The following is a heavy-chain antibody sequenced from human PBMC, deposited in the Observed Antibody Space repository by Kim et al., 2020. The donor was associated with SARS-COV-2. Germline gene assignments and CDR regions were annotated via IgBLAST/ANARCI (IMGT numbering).Heavy chain of an antibody. CDR1: GFSFSSYV. CDR3: ANAGTAGSRYGYNQ. Sequence: GGSLRLSCAASGFSFSSYVMSWVRQAPGKGLEWVSVITGSGDITYSAASVKGRSTISRNNSKNTLYLQMNILRAEDTAVYYCANAGTAGSRYGYNQWGQG. CDR2: ITGSGDIT. D-gene: IGHD5-18*01. J-gene: IGHJ1*01. V-gene: IGHV3-23*01.